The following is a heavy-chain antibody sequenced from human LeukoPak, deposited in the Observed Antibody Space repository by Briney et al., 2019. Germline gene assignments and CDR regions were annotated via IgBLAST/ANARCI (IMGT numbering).Heavy chain of an antibody. CDR3: ARDRLSGPHYDY. D-gene: IGHD1-14*01. CDR1: GGSFSDNY. V-gene: IGHV4-34*01. Sequence: SETLSLTCAVYGGSFSDNYWSWIRQPPGKGLEWIGSIYYSGSTYYNPSLKSRVTLSVDTSKNQFSLKLRSVTAADTAVYYCARDRLSGPHYDYWGQGTLVTVSS. CDR2: IYYSGST. J-gene: IGHJ4*02.